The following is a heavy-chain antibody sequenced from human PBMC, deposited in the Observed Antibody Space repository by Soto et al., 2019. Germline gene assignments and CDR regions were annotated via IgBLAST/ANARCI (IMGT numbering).Heavy chain of an antibody. D-gene: IGHD4-17*01. CDR2: ISSDGRDK. CDR1: GFTLGSYG. V-gene: IGHV3-30*03. CDR3: AIDRDSGGASYYFDY. J-gene: IGHJ4*02. Sequence: QVQLVESGGGVVQPGRSLRLSCAASGFTLGSYGMHWVRQAPGKGLEWVAVISSDGRDKKYADSVKGRFTIARDNSKNTLYLQMNSLREEDTAVYYCAIDRDSGGASYYFDYWGQGTLVTVSS.